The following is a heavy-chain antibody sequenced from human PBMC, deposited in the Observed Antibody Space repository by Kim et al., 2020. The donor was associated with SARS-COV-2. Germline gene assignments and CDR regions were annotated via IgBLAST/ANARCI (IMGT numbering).Heavy chain of an antibody. CDR3: ASVNYYDSSGYFDY. D-gene: IGHD3-22*01. J-gene: IGHJ4*02. Sequence: SPSFQGQVTISADKSISTDYLQWSSLKASDTAMYYCASVNYYDSSGYFDYWGQGTLVTVSS. V-gene: IGHV5-51*01.